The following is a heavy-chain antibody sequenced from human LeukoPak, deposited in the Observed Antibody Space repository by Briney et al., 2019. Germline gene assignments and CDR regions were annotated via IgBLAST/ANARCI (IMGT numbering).Heavy chain of an antibody. V-gene: IGHV4-39*01. CDR3: ASVGLATVTPSDY. CDR2: IYYSGST. CDR1: GGSISSSSYY. J-gene: IGHJ4*02. Sequence: SETLSLTCTVSGGSISSSSYYWGWIRQPPGKGLEWIGSIYYSGSTYYNPSLKRRVTISVDTSKNQFSLKLSSVTAADTAVYYCASVGLATVTPSDYWGQGTLVTVSS. D-gene: IGHD4-11*01.